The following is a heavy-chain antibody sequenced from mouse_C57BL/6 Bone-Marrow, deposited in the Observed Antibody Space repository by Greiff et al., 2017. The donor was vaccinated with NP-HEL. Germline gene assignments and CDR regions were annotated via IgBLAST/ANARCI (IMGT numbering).Heavy chain of an antibody. CDR3: HYDYERAWFAY. J-gene: IGHJ3*01. V-gene: IGHV1-22*01. CDR1: GYTFTDYN. D-gene: IGHD2-4*01. CDR2: INPNNGGT. Sequence: EVQLQQSGPELVKPGASVKMSCKASGYTFTDYNMHWVKQSHGKSLEWIGYINPNNGGTSYNQKFKGKATLTVNKSSSTAYMELRSLTSEDAAVYYCHYDYERAWFAYWGQGTLVTVSA.